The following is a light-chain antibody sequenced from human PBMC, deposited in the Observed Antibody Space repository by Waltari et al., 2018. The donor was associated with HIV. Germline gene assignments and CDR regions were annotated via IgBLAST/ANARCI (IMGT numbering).Light chain of an antibody. CDR1: QTVLYNSNNKNH. J-gene: IGKJ1*01. CDR2: WAS. CDR3: QQFFTFPRT. V-gene: IGKV4-1*01. Sequence: DIVMTQSPDSLAVSLGERATISCKSSQTVLYNSNNKNHLAWYQQKAGQPPKLLIYWASIREIGVPERFTGSGSGTDFNLTISSLRANDVAVYYCQQFFTFPRTFGQGTKVEI.